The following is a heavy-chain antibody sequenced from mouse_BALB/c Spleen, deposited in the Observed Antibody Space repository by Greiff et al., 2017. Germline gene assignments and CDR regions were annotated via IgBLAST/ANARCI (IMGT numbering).Heavy chain of an antibody. CDR1: GYTFTNYW. Sequence: QVQLQQSGAELVRPGTSVKISCKASGYTFTNYWLGWVKQRPGHGLEWIGDIYPGGGYTNYNEKFKGKATLTADTSSSTAYMQLSSLTSEDSAVYFCAGDRYLFTYWGQGTLVTVSA. CDR2: IYPGGGYT. J-gene: IGHJ3*01. V-gene: IGHV1-63*02. CDR3: AGDRYLFTY. D-gene: IGHD2-14*01.